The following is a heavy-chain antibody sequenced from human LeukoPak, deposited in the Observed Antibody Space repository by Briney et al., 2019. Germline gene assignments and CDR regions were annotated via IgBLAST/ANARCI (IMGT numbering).Heavy chain of an antibody. D-gene: IGHD5-18*01. CDR1: GITLSSYS. V-gene: IGHV3-21*01. Sequence: TGGSLRLSCAATGITLSSYSMNWARQARGRWMELGSSISSSTYIYHAASLKGRFTISRDNAKNSLYLQMNSLRAEDTAVYYCARPLSPGEYSYGFDYWGKGSLVTVSS. CDR3: ARPLSPGEYSYGFDY. CDR2: ISSSTYI. J-gene: IGHJ4*02.